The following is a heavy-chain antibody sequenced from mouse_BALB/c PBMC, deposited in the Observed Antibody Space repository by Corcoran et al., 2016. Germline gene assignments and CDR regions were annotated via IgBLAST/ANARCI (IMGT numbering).Heavy chain of an antibody. CDR1: GYTFTDYN. V-gene: IGHV1-18*01. Sequence: EVLLQQSGPELVKPGASVKIPCKASGYTFTDYNMDWVKQSHGKSLEWIGDINPNNGGTSYNQKFKGKATLTVDKSSSTAYMELLSLTSEDSAVYYCAREGASSFAYWGQGTLVTVSA. CDR3: AREGASSFAY. J-gene: IGHJ3*01. CDR2: INPNNGGT.